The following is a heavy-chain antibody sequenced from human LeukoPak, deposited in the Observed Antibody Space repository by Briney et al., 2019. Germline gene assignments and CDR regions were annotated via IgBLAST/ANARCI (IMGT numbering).Heavy chain of an antibody. V-gene: IGHV3-23*01. D-gene: IGHD5-18*01. J-gene: IGHJ4*02. Sequence: GSLRLSCAASGFTFSSYAMSWVRQAPGKGLEWDSAISGSGGSTYYADSVKGRFTISRDNSKNTLYLQMNSLRAEDTAVYYCAKDGPNVDTAMVNTDFDYWGQGTLVTVSS. CDR1: GFTFSSYA. CDR3: AKDGPNVDTAMVNTDFDY. CDR2: ISGSGGST.